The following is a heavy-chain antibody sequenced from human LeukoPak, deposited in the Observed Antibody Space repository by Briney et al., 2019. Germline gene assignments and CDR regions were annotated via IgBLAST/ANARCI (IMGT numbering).Heavy chain of an antibody. CDR3: ASAPLHCTKGVCSPGYYYGMDV. J-gene: IGHJ6*02. Sequence: SETLSLTCAVYGGSFSGYYWSWIRQPPGKGLEWIGEINHSGSTNYNPSLKSRVTISVDTSKNQFSLKLSSVTAADTAVYYCASAPLHCTKGVCSPGYYYGMDVWGQGTTVTVSS. CDR2: INHSGST. CDR1: GGSFSGYY. V-gene: IGHV4-34*01. D-gene: IGHD2-8*01.